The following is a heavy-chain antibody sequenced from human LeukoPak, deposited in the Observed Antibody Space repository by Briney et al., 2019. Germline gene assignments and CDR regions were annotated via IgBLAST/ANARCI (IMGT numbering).Heavy chain of an antibody. Sequence: SETLSLTCIVSGGSISGKYWSWIRQPAGKGLEWIGRINTSGNTNYNPSLKSRVTMSADTSKNQFSLELTSVTAADTAVYYCASPRSSSGWDGDFDYWGRGTLVTVSS. CDR2: INTSGNT. V-gene: IGHV4-4*07. CDR1: GGSISGKY. D-gene: IGHD6-19*01. J-gene: IGHJ4*02. CDR3: ASPRSSSGWDGDFDY.